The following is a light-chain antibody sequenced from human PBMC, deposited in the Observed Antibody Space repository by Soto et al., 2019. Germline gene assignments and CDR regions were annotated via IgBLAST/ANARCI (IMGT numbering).Light chain of an antibody. J-gene: IGKJ5*01. CDR1: QGIASA. V-gene: IGKV1-13*02. CDR3: QQFNSYPVT. CDR2: DAS. Sequence: AIQLTQSPSSLSATVGDRVTITCRASQGIASALAWYQQKPGKAPKLLIYDASSLESGVPSRFSGSGSGTDFTLTISSRQHEDFATYYCQQFNSYPVTFGQGARLEI.